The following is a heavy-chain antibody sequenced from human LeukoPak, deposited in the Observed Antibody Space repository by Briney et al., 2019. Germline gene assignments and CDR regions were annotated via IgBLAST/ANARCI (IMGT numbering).Heavy chain of an antibody. CDR1: GGSFSGYY. D-gene: IGHD3-10*01. V-gene: IGHV4-34*09. Sequence: SETLSLTCAVYGGSFSGYYWSWIRQHPGKGLQWIGHIFYSGNTHYNPSLKSRLNISIDTSKNQFSLRLSSVAAADTAVYYCARAGVTMIRGVITEYRGDVWGQGTTVTVSS. J-gene: IGHJ6*02. CDR2: IFYSGNT. CDR3: ARAGVTMIRGVITEYRGDV.